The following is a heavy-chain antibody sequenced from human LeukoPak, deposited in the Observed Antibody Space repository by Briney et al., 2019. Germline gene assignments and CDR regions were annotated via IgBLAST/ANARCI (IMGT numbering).Heavy chain of an antibody. V-gene: IGHV1-46*03. Sequence: ASVKVSSKASGYTFTSYYMHWVRQAPGQGLEWMGIINPSGGSTSYAQKFQGRVTMTRDTSTSTVYMELSSLRSEDTAVYYCAREKWPVVIAIGEFDYWGQGTLVTVSS. CDR2: INPSGGST. D-gene: IGHD2-21*01. CDR1: GYTFTSYY. J-gene: IGHJ4*02. CDR3: AREKWPVVIAIGEFDY.